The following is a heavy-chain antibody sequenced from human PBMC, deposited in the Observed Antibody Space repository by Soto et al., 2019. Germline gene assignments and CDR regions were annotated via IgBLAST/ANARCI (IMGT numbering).Heavy chain of an antibody. Sequence: LRLSCAASGFTFSSYGMHWVRQAPGKGLEWVAVISYDGSNKYYADSVKGRFTISRDNSKNTLYLQMNSLRAEDTAVYYCAKDLRGYYCYGMDVWGQGTTVTVSS. D-gene: IGHD4-17*01. CDR2: ISYDGSNK. CDR3: AKDLRGYYCYGMDV. V-gene: IGHV3-30*18. CDR1: GFTFSSYG. J-gene: IGHJ6*02.